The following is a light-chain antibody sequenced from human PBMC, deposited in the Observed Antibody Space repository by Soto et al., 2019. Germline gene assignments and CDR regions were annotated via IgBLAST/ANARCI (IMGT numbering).Light chain of an antibody. CDR1: SSNIGSNT. CDR3: AAWNDSLNGPV. V-gene: IGLV1-44*01. Sequence: QSVLTQPPSASGTPGQRVTISCSGSSSNIGSNTVNWYQQLPGTAPKLLIYSNKQRPSGVPDRFSGSKSGTAASLAISGLQSEDEDDYYCAAWNDSLNGPVFGGGTQPTAL. CDR2: SNK. J-gene: IGLJ2*01.